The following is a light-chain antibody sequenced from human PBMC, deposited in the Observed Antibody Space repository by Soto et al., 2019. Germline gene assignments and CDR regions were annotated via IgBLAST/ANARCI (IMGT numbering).Light chain of an antibody. CDR3: QQYNDWPPWT. CDR1: QSVGSS. J-gene: IGKJ1*01. V-gene: IGKV3D-15*01. Sequence: EIVMTQSPATLSVSPGERATLSCRASQSVGSSLAWYQQKPGQVPRLLIYGASTRATGIPARFSGSRSGTEFTLTISGLQSEDFAVYYCQQYNDWPPWTFGQGTKVDIK. CDR2: GAS.